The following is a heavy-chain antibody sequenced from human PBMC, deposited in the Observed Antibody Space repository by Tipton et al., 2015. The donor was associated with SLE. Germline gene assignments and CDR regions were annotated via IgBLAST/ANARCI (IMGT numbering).Heavy chain of an antibody. D-gene: IGHD1-1*01. CDR1: GFSFSDYY. J-gene: IGHJ4*02. V-gene: IGHV3-11*01. CDR2: IKDRDDI. Sequence: GSLRLSCVASGFSFSDYYMGWIRQAPGKGLEWISYIKDRDDIEYRDSAWGRFIISRDDAKNSLYLQMSSLRADDTAVYYCARAYPWTGIFDVWGQGTLVTVSS. CDR3: ARAYPWTGIFDV.